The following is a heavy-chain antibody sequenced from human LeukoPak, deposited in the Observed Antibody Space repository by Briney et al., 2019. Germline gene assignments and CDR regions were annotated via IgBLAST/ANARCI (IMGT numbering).Heavy chain of an antibody. D-gene: IGHD3-10*01. Sequence: PGGSLRLSCAASGFTFSSYGMHWVRQAPGKGLEWVAVISYDGSNKYYADSVKGRFTISRDNSKNTLYLQMNSLRAEDTAVYYCAKDLYYGSAHYGMDVWGKGTTVTVS. CDR3: AKDLYYGSAHYGMDV. J-gene: IGHJ6*04. CDR2: ISYDGSNK. V-gene: IGHV3-30*18. CDR1: GFTFSSYG.